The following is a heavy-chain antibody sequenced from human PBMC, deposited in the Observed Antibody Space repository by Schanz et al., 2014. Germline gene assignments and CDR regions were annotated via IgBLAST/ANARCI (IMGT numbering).Heavy chain of an antibody. V-gene: IGHV1-18*01. J-gene: IGHJ3*02. D-gene: IGHD5-18*01. CDR3: TRGGYSYALSAFDI. Sequence: QVQLVQSGAEVKKPGSSMKVSCKASGGTFSSYTISWVRQARGQGLEWMGWITAYNGDTNYALKLQGRVTMTTDTSTGTAYMELRSLRSDDTALYYCTRGGYSYALSAFDIWGQGTMVTVSS. CDR1: GGTFSSYT. CDR2: ITAYNGDT.